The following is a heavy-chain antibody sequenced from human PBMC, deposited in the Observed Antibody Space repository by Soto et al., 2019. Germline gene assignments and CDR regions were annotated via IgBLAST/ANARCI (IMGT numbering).Heavy chain of an antibody. D-gene: IGHD4-17*01. Sequence: PGGSLRLSCAASGFTFRDYYMTWLRQAPGKGLEWVSYISPDGGNVYYADSVKGRFTISRDNAKNSLYLQMNSLRDEDTAVYYCARDPTSVGARAPSAFDIWGQGTMVTVSS. CDR3: ARDPTSVGARAPSAFDI. J-gene: IGHJ3*02. CDR1: GFTFRDYY. CDR2: ISPDGGNV. V-gene: IGHV3-11*04.